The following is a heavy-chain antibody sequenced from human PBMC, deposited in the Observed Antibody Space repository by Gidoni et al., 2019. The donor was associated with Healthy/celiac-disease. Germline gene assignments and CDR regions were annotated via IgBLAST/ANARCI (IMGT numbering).Heavy chain of an antibody. CDR3: ARGWVRYYDSSGYSTRRGMDV. CDR2: INHSGST. Sequence: QVLLQQWGAGLLKPSETLSLTCAVYGGSFRGYYWSWILQPPGKGLEWIGEINHSGSTNYNPSLKSLVTISVDTSKNQFSLKLSSVTAADTVVYYCARGWVRYYDSSGYSTRRGMDVWGQGTTVTVS. CDR1: GGSFRGYY. V-gene: IGHV4-34*01. D-gene: IGHD3-22*01. J-gene: IGHJ6*02.